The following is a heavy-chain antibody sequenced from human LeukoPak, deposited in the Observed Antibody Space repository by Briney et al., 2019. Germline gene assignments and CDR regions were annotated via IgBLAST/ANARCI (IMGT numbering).Heavy chain of an antibody. CDR3: ARGHSSGRDYYFDT. V-gene: IGHV1-8*01. CDR1: GYTFTSYD. CDR2: MNPNSGNT. J-gene: IGHJ4*02. Sequence: GASVRVSCKASGYTFTSYDINWVRQATGQGLEWMGWMNPNSGNTGYAQKFQGRVTMTRNTSISTAYMELSSLRSDDTAVYYCARGHSSGRDYYFDTWGQGTLVTVSS. D-gene: IGHD6-19*01.